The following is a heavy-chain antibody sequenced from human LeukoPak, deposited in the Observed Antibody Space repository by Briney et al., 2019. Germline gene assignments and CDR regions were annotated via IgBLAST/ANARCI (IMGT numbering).Heavy chain of an antibody. CDR2: ISYDGSNK. D-gene: IGHD6-13*01. CDR3: AKLVGIAAAGDDY. V-gene: IGHV3-30*18. CDR1: GFTFSSYG. J-gene: IGHJ4*02. Sequence: GGSLRLSCAAPGFTFSSYGMHWVRQAPGKGLEWVAVISYDGSNKYYADSVKGRFTISRDNSKNTLYLQMNSLRAEDTAVYYCAKLVGIAAAGDDYWGQGTLVTVSS.